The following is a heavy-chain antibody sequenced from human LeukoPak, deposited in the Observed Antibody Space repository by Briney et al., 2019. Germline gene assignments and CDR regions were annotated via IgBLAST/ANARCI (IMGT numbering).Heavy chain of an antibody. J-gene: IGHJ4*02. CDR1: GGTFSSYA. V-gene: IGHV1-69*13. CDR3: ARSRGHQLLLGFDY. D-gene: IGHD2-2*01. Sequence: GASVKVSCKASGGTFSSYAISWVRQAPGQGLEWMGGIIPIFGTANYAQKFQGRVTITADESTSTAYMELSSLRPEDTAVYYCARSRGHQLLLGFDYWGQGTLVTVSS. CDR2: IIPIFGTA.